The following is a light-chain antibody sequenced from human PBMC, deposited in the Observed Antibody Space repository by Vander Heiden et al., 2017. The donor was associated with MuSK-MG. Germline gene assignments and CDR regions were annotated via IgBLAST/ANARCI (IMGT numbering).Light chain of an antibody. J-gene: IGKJ3*01. Sequence: EIVFTQSPATLSLSPWERATLSCWASQSVSSSYLAWYQQRPGLAPRLLNCDASSRATGIPDRFSGSGSGTDFTLTISRLEPEDFAVYYCQQYGSSFTFGPETKVDIK. CDR2: DAS. CDR1: QSVSSSY. V-gene: IGKV3D-20*01. CDR3: QQYGSSFT.